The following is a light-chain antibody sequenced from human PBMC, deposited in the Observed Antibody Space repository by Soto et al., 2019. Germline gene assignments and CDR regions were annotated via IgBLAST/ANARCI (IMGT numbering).Light chain of an antibody. Sequence: QSVLTQPASVSGSPGQSITISCTGTSSDVGNYNLVSWYQQYPGKAPKLMIYEVTKRPSGVSNRFSGSKSGNTASLTISGLQAEDEADYYCCSYAGSSSVIFGGGTQLTVL. J-gene: IGLJ2*01. CDR1: SSDVGNYNL. CDR3: CSYAGSSSVI. CDR2: EVT. V-gene: IGLV2-23*02.